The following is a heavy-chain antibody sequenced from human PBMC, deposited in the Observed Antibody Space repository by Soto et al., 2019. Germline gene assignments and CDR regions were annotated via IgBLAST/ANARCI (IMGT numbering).Heavy chain of an antibody. Sequence: GGSLRLSCAASGFTFSSYSMNWVRQAPGKGLEWVSYISSSSSTIYYADSVKGRFTISRDNAKNSLYLQMNSLRDEDTAVYYCAVLDIVATWSYFDYWGQGTLVTVSS. CDR3: AVLDIVATWSYFDY. CDR2: ISSSSSTI. J-gene: IGHJ4*02. CDR1: GFTFSSYS. V-gene: IGHV3-48*02. D-gene: IGHD5-12*01.